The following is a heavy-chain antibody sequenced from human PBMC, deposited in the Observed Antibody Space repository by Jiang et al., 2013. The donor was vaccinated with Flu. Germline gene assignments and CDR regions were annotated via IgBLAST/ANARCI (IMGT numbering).Heavy chain of an antibody. CDR2: IYYMGAP. CDR3: ARAKEAVAGTYYFDY. V-gene: IGHV4-31*02. D-gene: IGHD6-19*01. J-gene: IGHJ4*02. Sequence: KGLEWIGSIYYMGAPTXTRPSRVELPISVDTSKSQXSLKLSSVTAADTAVYYCARAKEAVAGTYYFDYWGQGTLVTVSS.